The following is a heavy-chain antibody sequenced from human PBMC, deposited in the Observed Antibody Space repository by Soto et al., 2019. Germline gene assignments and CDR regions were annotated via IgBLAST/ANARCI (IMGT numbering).Heavy chain of an antibody. Sequence: PSETLSLSCDVSGGSISSSNWWSWVRQPPGKGLEWFGEIYQSGSTNYNPSLKSRVTISLDKSNNPFSLKVTSVTAADTAVYYCARLGVADFWSVGPARSGMDGWGQGTTVTVSS. D-gene: IGHD3-3*01. CDR2: IYQSGST. CDR1: GGSISSSNW. V-gene: IGHV4-4*02. J-gene: IGHJ6*02. CDR3: ARLGVADFWSVGPARSGMDG.